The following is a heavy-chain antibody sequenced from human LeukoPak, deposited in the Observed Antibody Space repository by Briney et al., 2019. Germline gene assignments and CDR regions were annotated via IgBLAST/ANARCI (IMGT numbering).Heavy chain of an antibody. D-gene: IGHD3-16*01. CDR2: IYHSGST. V-gene: IGHV4-30-2*01. CDR1: GGSISSGGYS. Sequence: SETLSLTCAVSGGSISSGGYSWSWIRQPPGKGLEWIGYIYHSGSTYYNPSLKSRVTISVDTSKNQFSLKLSSVTAADTAVYYCATHGGLPSWGQGTLVTVSS. J-gene: IGHJ4*02. CDR3: ATHGGLPS.